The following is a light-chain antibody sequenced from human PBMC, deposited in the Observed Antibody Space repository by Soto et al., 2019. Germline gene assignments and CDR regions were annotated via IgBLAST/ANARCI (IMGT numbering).Light chain of an antibody. CDR2: KAS. CDR3: QQYNSSPWT. V-gene: IGKV1-5*03. Sequence: DIQMTQSPYTLSASVGDRVTITCRASQSISSWLAWYQQKPGKAPNLLIYKASSLESGVPSRFSGGGSGTEFTLTISSLQPDDFATYYCQQYNSSPWTFGQGTKVEIK. CDR1: QSISSW. J-gene: IGKJ1*01.